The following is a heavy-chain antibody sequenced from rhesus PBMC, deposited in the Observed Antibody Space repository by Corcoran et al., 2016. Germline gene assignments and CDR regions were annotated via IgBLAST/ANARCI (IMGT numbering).Heavy chain of an antibody. CDR1: GGSISDDYY. V-gene: IGHV4-106*01. CDR2: IYGRGGGT. D-gene: IGHD4-29*01. CDR3: ARVHGSTEFDY. Sequence: QVQLQESGPGLVKPSETLSLTCAVSGGSISDDYYWSWIRQPPGKGLEWIGYIYGRGGGTNYNPALKNRVTISMDTSKNQFSLKLSSVTAADTAVYYCARVHGSTEFDYWGQGVLVTVSS. J-gene: IGHJ4*01.